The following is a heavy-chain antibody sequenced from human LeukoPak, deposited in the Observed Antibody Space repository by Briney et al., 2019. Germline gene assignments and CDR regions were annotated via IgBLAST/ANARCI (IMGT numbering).Heavy chain of an antibody. CDR1: GFTFSSYG. CDR2: IRYDGSNK. Sequence: GGSLRLSCAASGFTFSSYGMHWVRQAPGKGLEWVAFIRYDGSNKYYADSVKGRFTISRDNSKNTLYLQMNSLRAEDTAVYYCANRLRYNWNEDAFDIWGQGTMVTVSS. V-gene: IGHV3-30*02. CDR3: ANRLRYNWNEDAFDI. D-gene: IGHD1-1*01. J-gene: IGHJ3*02.